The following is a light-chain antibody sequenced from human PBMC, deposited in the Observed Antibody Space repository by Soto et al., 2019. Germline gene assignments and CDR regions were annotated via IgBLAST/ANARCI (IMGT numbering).Light chain of an antibody. CDR1: QSVSSSF. Sequence: EIVLTQSPGTLSLSPGERATLSCSASQSVSSSFLAWYQQTPGQPPRLLLYHASSRATGIPDRFSGSGSGTDLTLTISRLEPEDFAVYYCQQYHNSPRTFGQGTKVEI. J-gene: IGKJ1*01. CDR3: QQYHNSPRT. CDR2: HAS. V-gene: IGKV3-20*01.